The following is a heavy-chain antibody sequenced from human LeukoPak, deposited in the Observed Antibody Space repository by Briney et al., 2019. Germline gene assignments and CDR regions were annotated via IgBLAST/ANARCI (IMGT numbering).Heavy chain of an antibody. Sequence: PGGSLRLSCAASGFTFSNYAMSWVRQTPGKGLECVSVVTGSGGDTYYTGSVNGRFTISRDNSKNTLYLQMNSLRAEDTAVYYCAKDLRFGDSPGNRFDYWGQGTLVTVSS. D-gene: IGHD3-10*01. CDR2: VTGSGGDT. CDR1: GFTFSNYA. J-gene: IGHJ4*02. V-gene: IGHV3-23*01. CDR3: AKDLRFGDSPGNRFDY.